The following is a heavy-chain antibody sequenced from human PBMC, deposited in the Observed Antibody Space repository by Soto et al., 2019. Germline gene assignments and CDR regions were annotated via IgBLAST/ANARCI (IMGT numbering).Heavy chain of an antibody. CDR1: GFTFSSAW. CDR3: ANLGYSSSRGHYYGMDV. Sequence: GGSLRLSCAASGFTFSSAWMSWVRQAPGKGLEWVSTISRSGDKTYYADSGKGRFTISRDNSKNTLYLQMNSLRADDAAVYYCANLGYSSSRGHYYGMDVWGQGTTVTVSS. CDR2: ISRSGDKT. D-gene: IGHD6-6*01. J-gene: IGHJ6*02. V-gene: IGHV3-23*01.